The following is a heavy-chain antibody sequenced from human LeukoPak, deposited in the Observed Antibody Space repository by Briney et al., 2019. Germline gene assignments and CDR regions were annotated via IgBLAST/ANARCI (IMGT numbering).Heavy chain of an antibody. CDR1: GFTFSNAW. V-gene: IGHV3-15*01. CDR3: TTGTYYYDSSGYYYLDY. CDR2: IKSKTDGGTT. Sequence: GGSLRLSCAASGFTFSNAWMSWVRQAPGKGLEWVGRIKSKTDGGTTDYAAPVKGRFTIPRDDSKNTLYLQMNSLKTEDTAVYYCTTGTYYYDSSGYYYLDYWGQGTLVTVSS. J-gene: IGHJ4*02. D-gene: IGHD3-22*01.